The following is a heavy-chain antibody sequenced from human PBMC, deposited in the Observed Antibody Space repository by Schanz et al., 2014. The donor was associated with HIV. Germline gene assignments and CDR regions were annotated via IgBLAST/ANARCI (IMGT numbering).Heavy chain of an antibody. CDR3: ARGSWYRSGWVDDQYYYDVDV. V-gene: IGHV3-21*06. Sequence: EVHLVESGGGMVQPGGSLTLSCAASGFTFNSYAMNALSWVRQAPGRGLEWVSSISSSGGYIYYADSVKGRFTISRDNSKNSVFLQMDRLRAEDTAVYYCARGSWYRSGWVDDQYYYDVDVWGQGTTVTVSS. D-gene: IGHD6-19*01. J-gene: IGHJ6*02. CDR2: ISSSGGYI. CDR1: GFTFNSYA.